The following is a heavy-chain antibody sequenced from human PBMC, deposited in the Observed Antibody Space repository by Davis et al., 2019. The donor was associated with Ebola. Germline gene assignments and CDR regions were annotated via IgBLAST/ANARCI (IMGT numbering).Heavy chain of an antibody. V-gene: IGHV3-74*01. CDR2: LKNDGTSA. CDR3: ARGVPYYDFWSAYRLDY. CDR1: GLTFSSYW. J-gene: IGHJ4*02. D-gene: IGHD3-3*01. Sequence: GESLKISCAASGLTFSSYWMHWVRQAPGEGLVWVARLKNDGTSANYADSVRGRFTISRDNTKNTVYLQMNSLRVEDTAVYFCARGVPYYDFWSAYRLDYWGQGTQVTVSS.